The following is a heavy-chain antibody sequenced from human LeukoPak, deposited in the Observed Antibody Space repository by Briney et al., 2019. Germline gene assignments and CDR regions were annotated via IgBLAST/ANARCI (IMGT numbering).Heavy chain of an antibody. CDR1: GGSITSYY. D-gene: IGHD3-10*01. CDR2: SYYSGST. J-gene: IGHJ6*02. Sequence: SETLSLTCTVSGGSITSYYWTWIRQPPGKGLEYIGYSYYSGSTNYNPSLKGRVTISVDTSKNQLSLKVTSVTAADTAVYYCARGGDEVMVLGPAAHGMDVWGQGTTVTVSS. CDR3: ARGGDEVMVLGPAAHGMDV. V-gene: IGHV4-59*08.